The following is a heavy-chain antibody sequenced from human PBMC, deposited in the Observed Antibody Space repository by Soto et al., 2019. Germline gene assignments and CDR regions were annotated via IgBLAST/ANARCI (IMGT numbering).Heavy chain of an antibody. CDR1: GGSFSGYY. CDR2: INHSAST. J-gene: IGHJ4*02. Sequence: QVQLQQWGAGLLKPSETLSLTCAVYGGSFSGYYWSWIRQPPGKGLEWIGEINHSASTNYNPSLKSRVTISVDTSKNQFSLKLSSVTAADTAVYYCARTYSSSWSPFDYWGQGTLVTVSS. CDR3: ARTYSSSWSPFDY. V-gene: IGHV4-34*01. D-gene: IGHD6-13*01.